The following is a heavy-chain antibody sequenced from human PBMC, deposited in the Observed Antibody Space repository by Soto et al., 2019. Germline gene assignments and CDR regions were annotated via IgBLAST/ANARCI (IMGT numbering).Heavy chain of an antibody. CDR2: IIPIFGTT. CDR1: GGTFSSYG. D-gene: IGHD5-18*01. V-gene: IGHV1-69*01. J-gene: IGHJ6*02. Sequence: QVQLVQSGAEVKKPGSSVQVSCKASGGTFSSYGLSWVRQAPGQGLEWMGGIIPIFGTTNYAQKFQGRVTITADESTSTAYMELSSLRSEDTAVYYFARDLGYNYGVYSGMDVWGQGTTVTVSS. CDR3: ARDLGYNYGVYSGMDV.